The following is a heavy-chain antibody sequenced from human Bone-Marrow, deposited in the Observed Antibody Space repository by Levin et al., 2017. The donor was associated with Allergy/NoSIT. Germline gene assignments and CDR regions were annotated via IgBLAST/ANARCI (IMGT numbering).Heavy chain of an antibody. V-gene: IGHV3-73*01. Sequence: PGGSLRLSCAASGFTFSDSAIHWVRQASGKGLEWVGRIRTMASSYATAYAASVKGRFTISRDDSKDTAYLQMNSLNTEDTAVYYCSRIVDPGLVTIALDSWGRGTMVTVSS. CDR2: IRTMASSYAT. CDR1: GFTFSDSA. J-gene: IGHJ3*02. D-gene: IGHD5-18*01. CDR3: SRIVDPGLVTIALDS.